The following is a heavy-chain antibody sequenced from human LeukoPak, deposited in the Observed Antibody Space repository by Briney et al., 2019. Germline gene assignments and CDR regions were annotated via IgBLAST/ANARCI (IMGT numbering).Heavy chain of an antibody. D-gene: IGHD3-16*02. J-gene: IGHJ4*02. Sequence: PSETLSLTCTVSGDSIRPYYWNWLRQSPGKGLEWIGYIYDSGSTNFNPSLKSRLTISIDTSKNQFFLKLNSVTAADTAIYYCARENHDYVWGYYRRKDFFDSWGQGTLVTVSS. CDR3: ARENHDYVWGYYRRKDFFDS. V-gene: IGHV4-59*01. CDR2: IYDSGST. CDR1: GDSIRPYY.